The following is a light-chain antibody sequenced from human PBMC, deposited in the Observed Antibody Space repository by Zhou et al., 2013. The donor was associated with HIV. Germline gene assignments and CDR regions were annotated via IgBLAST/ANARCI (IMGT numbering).Light chain of an antibody. CDR2: GAS. J-gene: IGKJ3*01. Sequence: EIVMTQSPATLSVSPGERATLSCRASQSVTSNYLAWYQHKPGQGPKVLIFGASTRANGIPGRFSGSGSGTEFTLTISSLQSEDFAIYFCQHYNNWPRTFGPGTKVDIK. V-gene: IGKV3D-15*01. CDR1: QSVTSN. CDR3: QHYNNWPRT.